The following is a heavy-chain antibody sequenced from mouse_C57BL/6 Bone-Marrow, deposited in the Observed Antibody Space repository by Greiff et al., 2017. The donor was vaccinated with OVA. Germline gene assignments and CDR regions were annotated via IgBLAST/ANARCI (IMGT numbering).Heavy chain of an antibody. J-gene: IGHJ4*01. Sequence: VQLQESGAELVRPGASVKLSCTASGFNIKDDYMHWVKQRPEQGLEWIGWIDPENGDTEYASKFQGKATITADTSSNTAYLQLSSLTSEDTAVYYCTVTHYYAMDDWGQGTSVTVSS. V-gene: IGHV14-4*01. CDR2: IDPENGDT. CDR3: TVTHYYAMDD. CDR1: GFNIKDDY. D-gene: IGHD2-1*01.